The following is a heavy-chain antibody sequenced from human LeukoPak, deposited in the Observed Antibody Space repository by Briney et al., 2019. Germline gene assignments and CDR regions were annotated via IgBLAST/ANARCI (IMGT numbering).Heavy chain of an antibody. J-gene: IGHJ5*01. CDR1: GFTFSSYA. CDR3: ARTEGTVAYDS. V-gene: IGHV3-23*01. CDR2: IGGSGGGT. Sequence: GGSLRLSCAVSGFTFSSYAMSWVRQAPGKGLEWVSGIGGSGGGTYYADSVKGRFTISRDNSKNTLYLQVNSLRAEDTAVYYCARTEGTVAYDSWGQGTLVTVSS. D-gene: IGHD4-23*01.